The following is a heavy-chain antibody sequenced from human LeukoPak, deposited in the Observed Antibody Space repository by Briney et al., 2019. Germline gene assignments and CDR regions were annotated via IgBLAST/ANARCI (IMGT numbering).Heavy chain of an antibody. D-gene: IGHD3-10*01. Sequence: PGGSLRLSCAASGFTFSDYYMSWIRRAPGKGLEWVSYISSSSSYTNYADSVKGRFTISRDNAKNSLYLQMNSLRAEDTAVYYCARDGYYGSGSYPNWFDPWGQGTLVTVSS. CDR1: GFTFSDYY. J-gene: IGHJ5*02. V-gene: IGHV3-11*06. CDR2: ISSSSSYT. CDR3: ARDGYYGSGSYPNWFDP.